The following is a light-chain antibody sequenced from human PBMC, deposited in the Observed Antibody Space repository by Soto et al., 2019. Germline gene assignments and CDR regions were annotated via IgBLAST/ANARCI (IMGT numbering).Light chain of an antibody. CDR3: HKCDHLPI. CDR2: DAS. CDR1: HDISSY. J-gene: IGKJ3*01. Sequence: DIQMTQSPSSLSASVGDRVTITCQASHDISSYLNWYQHKPGKAPKLMIYDASILEAGVPSRFSRSGSGTDFTFTISSLQPEDVATYYCHKCDHLPIFGPGTTVDFK. V-gene: IGKV1-33*01.